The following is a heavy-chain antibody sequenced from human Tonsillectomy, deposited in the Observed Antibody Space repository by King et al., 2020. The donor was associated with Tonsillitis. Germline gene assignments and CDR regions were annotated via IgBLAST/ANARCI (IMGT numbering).Heavy chain of an antibody. Sequence: VQLVESGAEVKKPGASVKVSCTASGYTFTSYDINWVRQATGQGLEWMGWMNPNSGNTGYAQKFQGRVTMTRNTSISTAYMELSSLRSEDTAVYYCARSYYGSGSYYYWGQGTLVTVSS. V-gene: IGHV1-8*01. CDR1: GYTFTSYD. CDR3: ARSYYGSGSYYY. D-gene: IGHD3-10*01. J-gene: IGHJ4*02. CDR2: MNPNSGNT.